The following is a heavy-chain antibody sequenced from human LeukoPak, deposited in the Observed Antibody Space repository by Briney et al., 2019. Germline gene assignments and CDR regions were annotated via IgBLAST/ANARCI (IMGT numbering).Heavy chain of an antibody. Sequence: GGSLRLSCAASGFTFSGSAMHWVRQASGKGLEWVGRIRTKTNSYATTYAASVKGRFTISRDDSKNTAYLQMNSLKTEDTAVYYCTSYDTSTSYDSSGYYSNYWGQGTLVTVSS. J-gene: IGHJ4*02. CDR3: TSYDTSTSYDSSGYYSNY. V-gene: IGHV3-73*01. CDR1: GFTFSGSA. D-gene: IGHD3-22*01. CDR2: IRTKTNSYAT.